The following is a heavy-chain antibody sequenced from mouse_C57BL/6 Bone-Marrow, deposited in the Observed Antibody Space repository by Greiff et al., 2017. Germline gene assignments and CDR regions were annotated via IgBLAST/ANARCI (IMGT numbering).Heavy chain of an antibody. D-gene: IGHD1-1*01. CDR3: TGSSYDY. V-gene: IGHV6-3*01. Sequence: EVKVVESGGGLVQPGGSMKLSCVASGFTFSNYWMNWVRQSPEKGLEWVARIRLKSDNYASHYAESVKGRFTISSDDSESSVYLQTNNLRAEDTGIYYCTGSSYDYWGQGTTLTVSS. CDR2: IRLKSDNYAS. CDR1: GFTFSNYW. J-gene: IGHJ2*01.